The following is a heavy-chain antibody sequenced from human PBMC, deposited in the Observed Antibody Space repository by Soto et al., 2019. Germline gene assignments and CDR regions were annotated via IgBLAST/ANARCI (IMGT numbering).Heavy chain of an antibody. J-gene: IGHJ4*02. V-gene: IGHV3-30*03. CDR2: ISYDGSKK. D-gene: IGHD6-13*01. CDR1: GFTFSSFG. CDR3: ARGSSGYISSWYYFDY. Sequence: GGSLRLSCEASGFTFSSFGMHWVRQAPGKGLEWVAVISYDGSKKYYADSVKGRFTISRDNSKNTLYLQMNSLRAEDTAVYFCARGSSGYISSWYYFDYWGRGTLVTVSS.